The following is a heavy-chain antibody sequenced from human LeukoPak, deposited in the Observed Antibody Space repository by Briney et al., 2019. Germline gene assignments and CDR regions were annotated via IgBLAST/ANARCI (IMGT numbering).Heavy chain of an antibody. Sequence: SETLSLTCTVSGGSISSYYWSWIRQPPGKGLEWIGYIYYSGSTNYNPSLTSRVTISVDTSKNQFSLKLSSVTAADTAVYYCARESWYGIDYWGQGTLVTVSS. CDR1: GGSISSYY. J-gene: IGHJ4*02. D-gene: IGHD6-13*01. CDR3: ARESWYGIDY. V-gene: IGHV4-59*01. CDR2: IYYSGST.